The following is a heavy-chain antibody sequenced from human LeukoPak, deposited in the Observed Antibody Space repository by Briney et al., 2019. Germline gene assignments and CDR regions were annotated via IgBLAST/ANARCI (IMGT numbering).Heavy chain of an antibody. Sequence: GGSLRLSCAASGFTFSSYGMHWVRQAPGKGLEWVAFIRYDGSNKYYADSVKGRFTISGDNSKNTLYLQMNSLRAEDTAVYYCAKAYSSGWYVGYWGQGTLVTVSS. CDR3: AKAYSSGWYVGY. CDR2: IRYDGSNK. J-gene: IGHJ4*02. V-gene: IGHV3-30*02. CDR1: GFTFSSYG. D-gene: IGHD6-19*01.